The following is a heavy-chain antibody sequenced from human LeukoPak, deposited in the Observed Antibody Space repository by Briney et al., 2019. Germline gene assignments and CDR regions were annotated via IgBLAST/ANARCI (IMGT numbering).Heavy chain of an antibody. V-gene: IGHV4-4*07. D-gene: IGHD5-12*01. CDR1: GGSISGYF. CDR3: AREPTSGREPTSGRPLDY. J-gene: IGHJ4*02. CDR2: IYSSGSN. Sequence: SETLSLTCTVSGGSISGYFWTWIRQPAEKGLEWIGRIYSSGSNNYNPSLKSRVTMSLDTSKNHFSLNLTSVTAADTAVYYCAREPTSGREPTSGRPLDYWGQGTLVTVSS.